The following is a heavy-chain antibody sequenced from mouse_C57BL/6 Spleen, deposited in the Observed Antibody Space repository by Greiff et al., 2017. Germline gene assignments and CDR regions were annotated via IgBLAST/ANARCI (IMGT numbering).Heavy chain of an antibody. J-gene: IGHJ2*01. CDR3: TREGGNFGGRGYFDY. V-gene: IGHV5-9-1*02. CDR2: ISSGGDYI. Sequence: EVHLVESGEGLVKPGGSLKLSCAASGFTFSSSAMSWVRQTPEKRLEWVAYISSGGDYIYYADTVKGRFTISRDNARNTLYLQMSSLKSEDTAMYYCTREGGNFGGRGYFDYWGQGTTLTVSS. D-gene: IGHD2-1*01. CDR1: GFTFSSSA.